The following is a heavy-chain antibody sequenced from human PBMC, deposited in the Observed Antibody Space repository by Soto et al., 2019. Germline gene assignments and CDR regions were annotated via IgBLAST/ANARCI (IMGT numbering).Heavy chain of an antibody. V-gene: IGHV3-23*01. D-gene: IGHD3-22*01. CDR2: ITSAGST. J-gene: IGHJ4*02. CDR1: GFIFSSYG. Sequence: GGSLRLSYAASGFIFSSYGMSCFRQAPGKGLEWVSSITSAGSTYYADSVKGRFTISRDNSNNTLFLQMNSLRAEDTAVYYCAKSRYSDSSGDFYDYWGQGT. CDR3: AKSRYSDSSGDFYDY.